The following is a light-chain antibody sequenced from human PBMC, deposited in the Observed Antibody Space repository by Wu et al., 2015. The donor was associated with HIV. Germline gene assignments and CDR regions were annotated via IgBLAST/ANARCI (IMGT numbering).Light chain of an antibody. CDR3: QQYANSRT. V-gene: IGKV3-20*01. CDR1: QSFRSTY. Sequence: EIFLTQSPGTLSLSPGERATLSCRASQSFRSTYLAWYQQKPGQAPRLLIYATSSRAAGIPDRFTGSGSGTDFTLTISRLEPEDFAVYYCQQYANSRTFGQGTKLEIK. CDR2: ATS. J-gene: IGKJ2*01.